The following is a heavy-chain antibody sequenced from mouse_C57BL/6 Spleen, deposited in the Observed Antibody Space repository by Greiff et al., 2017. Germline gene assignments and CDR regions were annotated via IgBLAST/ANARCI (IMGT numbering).Heavy chain of an antibody. CDR3: ASSYARDD. V-gene: IGHV1-50*01. CDR2: IDPSDSYT. Sequence: QVQLQQPGAELVKPGASVKLSCKASGYTFTSYWMQWVKQRPGQGLEWIGEIDPSDSYTNYNQKFKGKATLTVDPYSSTAYMQRSSLTSEDSAVDYCASSYARDDWGQGTSVTVAS. J-gene: IGHJ4*01. CDR1: GYTFTSYW.